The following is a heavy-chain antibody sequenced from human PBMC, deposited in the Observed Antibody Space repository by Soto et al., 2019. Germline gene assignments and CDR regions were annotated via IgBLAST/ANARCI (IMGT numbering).Heavy chain of an antibody. CDR3: AQLDSSSWSLDY. Sequence: EVQLLESGGGLVQPGGSLRLSCAASGFTFSSYAMSWVRQAPGKGLEWVSAISGSGGSTYYADSVKGRFTISRDNSKNTLYLQMNSLRAEDTAVYYCAQLDSSSWSLDYWGQGTLVTVSS. CDR2: ISGSGGST. J-gene: IGHJ4*02. CDR1: GFTFSSYA. D-gene: IGHD6-13*01. V-gene: IGHV3-23*01.